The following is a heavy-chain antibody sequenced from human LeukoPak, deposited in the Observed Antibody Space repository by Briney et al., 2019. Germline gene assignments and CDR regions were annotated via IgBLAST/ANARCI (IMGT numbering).Heavy chain of an antibody. J-gene: IGHJ3*02. CDR2: IYSGGST. CDR3: ARGGSYLSAFDI. CDR1: GFTFSTYG. D-gene: IGHD1-26*01. V-gene: IGHV3-53*01. Sequence: GGSLRLSCAASGFTFSTYGMSWVRQAPGKGLEWVSIIYSGGSTFYADSVKGRFTISRDNSKNTLYLQMNSLRAEDTAVYYCARGGSYLSAFDIWGQGTMVTVSS.